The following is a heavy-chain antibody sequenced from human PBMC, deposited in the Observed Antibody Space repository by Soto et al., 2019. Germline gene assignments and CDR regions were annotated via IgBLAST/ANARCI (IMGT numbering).Heavy chain of an antibody. Sequence: GESLKISCKGSGYSFTSYWISWVRQMHGKGLEWMGRIDPSDSYTNYSPSFQGHVTISADKSISTAYLQWSSLKASDTAMYYCARQFAYCGGDCYSVSADHWGQGTLVTVSS. J-gene: IGHJ4*02. CDR2: IDPSDSYT. CDR1: GYSFTSYW. D-gene: IGHD2-21*02. V-gene: IGHV5-10-1*01. CDR3: ARQFAYCGGDCYSVSADH.